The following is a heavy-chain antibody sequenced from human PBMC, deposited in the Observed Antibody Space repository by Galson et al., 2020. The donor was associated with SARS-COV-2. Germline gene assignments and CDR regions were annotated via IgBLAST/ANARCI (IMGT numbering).Heavy chain of an antibody. V-gene: IGHV3-30*03. CDR3: ARDYEQWLENWFDP. J-gene: IGHJ5*02. D-gene: IGHD6-19*01. Sequence: GESLKISCAASGFTFSSYGMHWVRQAPGKGLEWVAVISYDGSNKYYADSVKGRFTISRDNSKNTLYLQMNSLRAEDTAVYYCARDYEQWLENWFDPWGQGTLVTVS. CDR1: GFTFSSYG. CDR2: ISYDGSNK.